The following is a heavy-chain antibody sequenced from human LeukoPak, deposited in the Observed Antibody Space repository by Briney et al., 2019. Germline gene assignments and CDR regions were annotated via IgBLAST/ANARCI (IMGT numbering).Heavy chain of an antibody. CDR3: ARGYGDFRVEGRYFHS. Sequence: PSETLSLTCTVSDGSITNDDWSWVRQPPGKGLEFIGHVHYSGTANYKPSLRSRVTISIATSKQQFFLKLKSVTAAGTAVYYCARGYGDFRVEGRYFHSWGQGTLVTVSS. CDR2: VHYSGTA. V-gene: IGHV4-59*01. J-gene: IGHJ4*02. D-gene: IGHD4-17*01. CDR1: DGSITNDD.